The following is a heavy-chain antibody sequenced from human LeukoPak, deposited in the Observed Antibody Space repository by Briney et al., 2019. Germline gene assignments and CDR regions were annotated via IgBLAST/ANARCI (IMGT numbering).Heavy chain of an antibody. J-gene: IGHJ4*02. D-gene: IGHD3-22*01. CDR1: GGTFSSYA. CDR3: ARAPPYYYDSSGYYDY. Sequence: VKVSCKASGGTFSSYAISWVRQAPGQGLEWMGGIIPIFGTANYAQKFQGRVTITADESTSTAYMELSSLRSEDTAVYYCARAPPYYYDSSGYYDYWGQGTLVTVSS. V-gene: IGHV1-69*01. CDR2: IIPIFGTA.